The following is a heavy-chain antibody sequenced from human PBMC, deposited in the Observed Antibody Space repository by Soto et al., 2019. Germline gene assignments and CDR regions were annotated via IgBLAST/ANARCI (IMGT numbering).Heavy chain of an antibody. CDR3: TRGPRVSSTGTGAH. D-gene: IGHD1-1*01. CDR2: ISDDGSTT. CDR1: GFTFSAYW. V-gene: IGHV3-74*01. J-gene: IGHJ4*02. Sequence: TGGSLRLSCEASGFTFSAYWMHWVRQVPGKGLIWVSRISDDGSTTTYADSVKGRFTISRDNAKNTLYLQMNSLRADDTGLYYCTRGPRVSSTGTGAHWGQGTLVTVSS.